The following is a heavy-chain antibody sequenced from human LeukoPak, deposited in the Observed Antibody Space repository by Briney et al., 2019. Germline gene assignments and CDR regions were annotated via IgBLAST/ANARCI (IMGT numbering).Heavy chain of an antibody. J-gene: IGHJ5*02. CDR1: GYTFTNYG. V-gene: IGHV1-18*01. D-gene: IGHD2-2*01. Sequence: RASVKVSCKASGYTFTNYGINWVRQAPGQGLEWMGWISTYIGNTNYAQKLQGGVTLTTDTSTSTAYMELRSLKSDDTAFYYCVRGGYCSGSTCLYGDNWFDPWGQGTLVTVSS. CDR3: VRGGYCSGSTCLYGDNWFDP. CDR2: ISTYIGNT.